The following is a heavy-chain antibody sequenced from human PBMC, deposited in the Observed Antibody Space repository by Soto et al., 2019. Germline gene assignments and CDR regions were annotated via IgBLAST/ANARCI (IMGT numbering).Heavy chain of an antibody. Sequence: EVQLLESGGGLVQPGGSLRLSCAASGFTFSSYAMSWVRQAPGKGLEWVSAISGSGGSTYYADSVKGRFTISRDNTKNTLYLQMNSLRAEDTAVYYSAKSGLLWFGELYGQFDYWGQGTLVTVSS. CDR2: ISGSGGST. J-gene: IGHJ4*02. D-gene: IGHD3-10*01. CDR3: AKSGLLWFGELYGQFDY. V-gene: IGHV3-23*01. CDR1: GFTFSSYA.